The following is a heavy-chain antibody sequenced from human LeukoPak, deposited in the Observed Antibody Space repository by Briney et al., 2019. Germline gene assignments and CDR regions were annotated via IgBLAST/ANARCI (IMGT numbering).Heavy chain of an antibody. J-gene: IGHJ3*02. CDR1: GFTFSSYW. D-gene: IGHD3-22*01. V-gene: IGHV3-74*01. CDR3: SRDSSPNYCDNSGYGLDI. Sequence: PGGSLRLSCAASGFTFSSYWMHWVRQAPGKGLVWVSRINSDESSTSYADSVKGRFTISRDNAKNTVYLQMNSLRAEDTAVYYCSRDSSPNYCDNSGYGLDIWGQGTMVTVSS. CDR2: INSDESST.